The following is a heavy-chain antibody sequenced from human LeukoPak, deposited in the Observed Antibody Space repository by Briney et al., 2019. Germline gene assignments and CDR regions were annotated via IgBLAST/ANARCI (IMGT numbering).Heavy chain of an antibody. CDR1: GFTFDDYG. CDR3: VKERRGSGSTFDH. V-gene: IGHV3-9*01. D-gene: IGHD6-19*01. J-gene: IGHJ4*02. Sequence: GGSLRLSCAASGFTFDDYGMHWVRQAPGKGLEWVSRINWNGGIIDYADSVKGRFTISRDRAKNSLYLQMNSLRPDDTALYYCVKERRGSGSTFDHWGQGTLVVVSS. CDR2: INWNGGII.